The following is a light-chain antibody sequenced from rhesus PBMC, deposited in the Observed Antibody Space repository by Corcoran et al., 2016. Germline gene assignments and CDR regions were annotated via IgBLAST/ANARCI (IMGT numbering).Light chain of an antibody. CDR1: ENVNNY. J-gene: IGKJ3*01. CDR2: KAS. Sequence: DIQMTQSPSSLSASVGDRVTITCRTSENVNNYLNWYQQKPGKAPKLLIYKASTLQSGGPSRFSGLGSGNDYTFPISRLQSEDVATYYCQQYNSAPFTFGPGTKLDIK. CDR3: QQYNSAPFT. V-gene: IGKV1-74*01.